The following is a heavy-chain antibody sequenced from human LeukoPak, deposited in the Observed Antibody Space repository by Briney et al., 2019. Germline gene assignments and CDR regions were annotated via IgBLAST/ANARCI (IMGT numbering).Heavy chain of an antibody. J-gene: IGHJ5*02. V-gene: IGHV4-34*01. Sequence: SETLSLTCAVYGGSFSGYYWSWIRQPPGKGLEWIGEINHSGSTNYNPSLKSRVTISVDTSKNQFSLKLSSVTAADTAVYYCARGPYVLRYFDWLLRSGFDPWGQGTLVTVSS. CDR3: ARGPYVLRYFDWLLRSGFDP. D-gene: IGHD3-9*01. CDR2: INHSGST. CDR1: GGSFSGYY.